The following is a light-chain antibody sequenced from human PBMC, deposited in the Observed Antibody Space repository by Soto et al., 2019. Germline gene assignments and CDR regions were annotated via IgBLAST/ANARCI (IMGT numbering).Light chain of an antibody. CDR1: QSISSY. CDR2: AAF. CDR3: QHSFITWT. J-gene: IGKJ1*01. V-gene: IGKV1-39*01. Sequence: DIHMTQSPSSLSAALGDTATITSRASQSISSYLNWYQQKPGKAPNLLIHAAFNLQSGVPSRFSGSGSGTDFTLTISNLQPEDFATYYCQHSFITWTFGQGTKVDI.